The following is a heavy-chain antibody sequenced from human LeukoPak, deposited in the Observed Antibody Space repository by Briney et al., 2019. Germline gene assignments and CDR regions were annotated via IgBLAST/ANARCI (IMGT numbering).Heavy chain of an antibody. CDR2: IYYSGST. D-gene: IGHD4-17*01. Sequence: TSETLSLTCTVSGGSISSYYWSWIRQPPGKGLEWIGYIYYSGSTNYNPSLKSRVTISVDTSKNQFSLKLSSVTAADTAVYYCARVMTTVTDYFDYWGQGTLVTVSS. CDR3: ARVMTTVTDYFDY. J-gene: IGHJ4*02. V-gene: IGHV4-59*12. CDR1: GGSISSYY.